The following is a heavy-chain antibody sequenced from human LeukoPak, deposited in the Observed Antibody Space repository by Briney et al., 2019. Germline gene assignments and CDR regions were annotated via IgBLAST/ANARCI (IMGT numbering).Heavy chain of an antibody. CDR3: ARVFSPAAGYQYFQK. CDR2: ISTDGSDT. D-gene: IGHD6-13*01. Sequence: PGGSLRLSCAASGFTFSSYWMHWARQAPGRGLLWVSRISTDGSDTGYANSVKGRFTISRDNAKNTLYLQMNSLRAEDTALYYCARVFSPAAGYQYFQKWGQGTLVTVSS. V-gene: IGHV3-74*01. J-gene: IGHJ1*01. CDR1: GFTFSSYW.